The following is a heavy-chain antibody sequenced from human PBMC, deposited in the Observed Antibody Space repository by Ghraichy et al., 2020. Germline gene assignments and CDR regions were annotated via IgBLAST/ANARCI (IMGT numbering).Heavy chain of an antibody. V-gene: IGHV1-2*02. CDR1: GAPFSTYS. D-gene: IGHD2-2*01. Sequence: ASVKVSCKISGAPFSTYSLHWIPHAPVRFLEWMGWINPKSGGTNYAQKFQGRVTMTRDTSISTAYMELSRLKSDDTAVYYCAVVPAQSGYSFYYMDVWGRGTTVTVSS. CDR3: AVVPAQSGYSFYYMDV. J-gene: IGHJ6*03. CDR2: INPKSGGT.